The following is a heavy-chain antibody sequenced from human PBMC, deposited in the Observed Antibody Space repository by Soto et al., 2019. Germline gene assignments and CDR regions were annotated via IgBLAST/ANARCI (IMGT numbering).Heavy chain of an antibody. CDR1: GYTFTIYY. V-gene: IGHV1-46*01. CDR3: ARDLRADALDY. D-gene: IGHD2-2*01. CDR2: INPSGGST. Sequence: ASVKVSCKASGYTFTIYYMHCVPQSPGQGLEWMGIINPSGGSTSYAQKFQGRVTMTRDTSTSTVYMELSSLRSEDTAVYYCARDLRADALDYWGQGTLVTVSS. J-gene: IGHJ4*02.